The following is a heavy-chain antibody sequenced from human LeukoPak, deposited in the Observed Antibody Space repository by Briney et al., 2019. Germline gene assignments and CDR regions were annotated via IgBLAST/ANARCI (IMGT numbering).Heavy chain of an antibody. CDR2: IYHSGST. CDR1: GGSISSSNW. CDR3: ASPEYSGYDSGFDY. D-gene: IGHD5-12*01. Sequence: PSETLSLTCAVSGGSISSSNWWSWVRQPPGKGLEWIGEIYHSGSTNYNPSLKSRVTISVDKSKNQFSLKLSSVTAADTAVYYCASPEYSGYDSGFDYWGQGTLVTVSS. J-gene: IGHJ4*02. V-gene: IGHV4-4*02.